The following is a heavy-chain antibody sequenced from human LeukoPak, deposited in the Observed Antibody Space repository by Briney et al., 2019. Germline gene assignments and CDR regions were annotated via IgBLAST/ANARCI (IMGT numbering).Heavy chain of an antibody. CDR3: ASPLPTYYYGSGRRHEQKIYYMDV. CDR2: IRYDGSNR. V-gene: IGHV3-30*02. J-gene: IGHJ6*03. Sequence: PGGSLRLSCAASGFTFSSYGMHWVRQAPGKGLEWVAFIRYDGSNRYYADSVKGRFTVSRDNSKNTLYLQMNSLRAEDTAVYYCASPLPTYYYGSGRRHEQKIYYMDVWGKGTTVTISS. D-gene: IGHD3-10*01. CDR1: GFTFSSYG.